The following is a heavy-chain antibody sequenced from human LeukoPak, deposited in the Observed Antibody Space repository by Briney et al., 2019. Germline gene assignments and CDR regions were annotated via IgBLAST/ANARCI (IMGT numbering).Heavy chain of an antibody. CDR1: GYTFTSYG. D-gene: IGHD2-2*01. CDR3: ARVRMGYCSSTSCSDAFDI. Sequence: ASVKDSCKASGYTFTSYGISWVRQAPGQGLEWMGWISAYNGNTNYAQKLQGRVTMTTDTSTSTAYMELRSLRSDDTAVYYCARVRMGYCSSTSCSDAFDIWGQGTMVTVSS. V-gene: IGHV1-18*01. CDR2: ISAYNGNT. J-gene: IGHJ3*02.